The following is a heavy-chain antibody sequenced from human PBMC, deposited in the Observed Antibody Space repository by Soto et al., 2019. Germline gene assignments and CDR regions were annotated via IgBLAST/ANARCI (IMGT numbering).Heavy chain of an antibody. Sequence: SETLSLTCTVSGGSISSSSYYWGWIRQPPGKGLEWIGSIYYSGSTYYNPSLKSRVTISVDTSKNQFSLKLSSVTAADTAVYYCAVQIPLDCSSTSCLAFDYWGQGTLVTVSS. CDR1: GGSISSSSYY. CDR2: IYYSGST. V-gene: IGHV4-39*01. D-gene: IGHD2-2*01. J-gene: IGHJ4*02. CDR3: AVQIPLDCSSTSCLAFDY.